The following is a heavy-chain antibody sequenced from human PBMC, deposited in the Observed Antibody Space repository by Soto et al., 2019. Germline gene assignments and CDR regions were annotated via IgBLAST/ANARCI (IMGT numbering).Heavy chain of an antibody. J-gene: IGHJ3*02. V-gene: IGHV3-64*01. D-gene: IGHD3-16*01. CDR3: ARVLGHTVTNAFDI. CDR2: ISSNGGST. Sequence: GGSLRLSCAASGFTFSSYAMHWVRQAPGKGLEYVSAISSNGGSTYYANSVKGRFTISRDNSKNTLYLQMGSLRAEDMAVYYCARVLGHTVTNAFDIWGQGTMVTVSS. CDR1: GFTFSSYA.